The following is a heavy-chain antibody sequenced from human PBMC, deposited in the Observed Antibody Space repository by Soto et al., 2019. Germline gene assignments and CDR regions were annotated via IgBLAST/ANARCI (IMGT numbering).Heavy chain of an antibody. D-gene: IGHD5-12*01. CDR2: TYYRGST. Sequence: QVQLQESGPGLVKPSETLSLTCTVSGGSISSYYWSWIRQPPGKGLEWIGYTYYRGSTNYNPSLKSRVTISVDTSKNQFSLKLSSVTAADTAVYYCARGGGGYDPMDVWGKGTTVTVSS. CDR1: GGSISSYY. J-gene: IGHJ6*03. CDR3: ARGGGGYDPMDV. V-gene: IGHV4-59*01.